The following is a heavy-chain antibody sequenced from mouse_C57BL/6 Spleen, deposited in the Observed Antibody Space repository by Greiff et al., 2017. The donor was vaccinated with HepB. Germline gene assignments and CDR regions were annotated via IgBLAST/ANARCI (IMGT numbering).Heavy chain of an antibody. Sequence: QVQLQQSGAELVRPGASVTLSCKASGYTFTDYEMHWVKQTPVHGLEWIGAIDPETGGTAYNQKFKGKAILTADKSSSTAYMELRSLTSEDSAVYYCTRTPDYYGSSYDYAMDYWGQGTSVTVSS. D-gene: IGHD1-1*01. V-gene: IGHV1-15*01. CDR1: GYTFTDYE. J-gene: IGHJ4*01. CDR3: TRTPDYYGSSYDYAMDY. CDR2: IDPETGGT.